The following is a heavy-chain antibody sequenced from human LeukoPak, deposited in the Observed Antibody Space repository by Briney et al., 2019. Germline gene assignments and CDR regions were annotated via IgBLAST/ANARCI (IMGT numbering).Heavy chain of an antibody. CDR2: INPNSGGT. CDR1: GYTFTGYY. J-gene: IGHJ4*02. V-gene: IGHV1-2*02. Sequence: GASVKVSCKASGYTFTGYYMHWVRQAPGQGLEWMGWINPNSGGTNYAQKFQGRVTMTRDTSISTAYMELNRLRSDDTAVYYCARGRSYYYDSSGYYGYWGQGTLVTVSS. CDR3: ARGRSYYYDSSGYYGY. D-gene: IGHD3-22*01.